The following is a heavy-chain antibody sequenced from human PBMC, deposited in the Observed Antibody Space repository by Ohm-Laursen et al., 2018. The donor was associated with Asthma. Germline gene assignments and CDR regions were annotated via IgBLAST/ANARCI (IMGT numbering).Heavy chain of an antibody. CDR1: GFTFRSYA. CDR2: ISWNSGSI. Sequence: SLRLSCAASGFTFRSYAMHWVRQAPGKGLEWVSGISWNSGSIGYADSVKGRFTISRDNAKNSLYLQMNSLRAEDTALYYCAKDISRGPTYYFDYWGQGTLVTVPS. CDR3: AKDISRGPTYYFDY. V-gene: IGHV3-9*01. J-gene: IGHJ4*02.